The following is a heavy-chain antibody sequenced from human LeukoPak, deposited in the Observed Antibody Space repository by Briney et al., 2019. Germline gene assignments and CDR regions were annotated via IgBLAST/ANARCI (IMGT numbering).Heavy chain of an antibody. CDR3: ARDGGYSYGYY. J-gene: IGHJ4*02. V-gene: IGHV3-30-3*01. CDR2: ISYDGSNK. CDR1: GFTFSSYA. Sequence: GGSLRLSCAASGFTFSSYAMHWVRQAPGKGLEWVAVISYDGSNKYYADSVKGRFTISRDNSKNTLYLQMNSLRAEDTAVYYCARDGGYSYGYYWGQGTLVTVSS. D-gene: IGHD5-18*01.